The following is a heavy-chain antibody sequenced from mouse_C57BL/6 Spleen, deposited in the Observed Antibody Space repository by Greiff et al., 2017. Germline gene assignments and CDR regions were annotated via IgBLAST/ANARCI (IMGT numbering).Heavy chain of an antibody. D-gene: IGHD3-3*01. V-gene: IGHV1-19*01. CDR1: GYTFTDYY. Sequence: VQLQQSGPVLVKPGASVKMSCKASGYTFTDYYMNWVKQSHGKSLEWIGVINPYNGGTSYNQKFKGKATLTVDKSSSTAYMELNSLTSEDSAVYYCARAEGSSYYCDYWGQGTTLTVSS. J-gene: IGHJ2*01. CDR3: ARAEGSSYYCDY. CDR2: INPYNGGT.